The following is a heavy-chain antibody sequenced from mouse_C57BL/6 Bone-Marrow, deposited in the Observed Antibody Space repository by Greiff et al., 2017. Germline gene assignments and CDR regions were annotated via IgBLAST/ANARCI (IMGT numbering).Heavy chain of an antibody. CDR3: ALYDYDEAWFAY. Sequence: VQLQQPGAELVKPGASVKLSCKASGYTFTSYWMHWVKQRPGQGLEWIGMIHPNSGSTNYNEKFKSKATLTVDKSSSTAYMQLSSLTSEDSAVYYCALYDYDEAWFAYWGQGTLVTVSA. J-gene: IGHJ3*01. CDR2: IHPNSGST. V-gene: IGHV1-64*01. CDR1: GYTFTSYW. D-gene: IGHD2-4*01.